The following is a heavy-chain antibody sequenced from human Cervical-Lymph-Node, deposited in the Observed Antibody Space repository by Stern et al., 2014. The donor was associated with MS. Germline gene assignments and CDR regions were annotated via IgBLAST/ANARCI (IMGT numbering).Heavy chain of an antibody. Sequence: QVQLQESGPGLVKPSETLSLTCTVSGGSISSYYWSWIRQPPGKGPEWIGYIYYSGSTNYNPSLKSRVTISVDTPKTQFSLELSSVTAADTAVYYCARQVRYNWNPKYFDLWGRGTLVTVSS. D-gene: IGHD1-20*01. J-gene: IGHJ2*01. CDR1: GGSISSYY. CDR2: IYYSGST. V-gene: IGHV4-59*08. CDR3: ARQVRYNWNPKYFDL.